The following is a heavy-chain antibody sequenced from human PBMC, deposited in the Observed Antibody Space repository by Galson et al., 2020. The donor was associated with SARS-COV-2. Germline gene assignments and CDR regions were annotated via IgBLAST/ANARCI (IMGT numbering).Heavy chain of an antibody. V-gene: IGHV3-53*01. J-gene: IGHJ5*01. D-gene: IGHD3-3*02. CDR1: EFTVSSNY. CDR2: IYSGGST. CDR3: ARVLGPPHTISHVFDS. Sequence: GGSLRLSCAASEFTVSSNYMSWVRQAPGKGLEWVSVIYSGGSTFYADSVRGRFTISREHSKNILYLQMNSLRAEDTAVYYCARVLGPPHTISHVFDSWGQGTLVTVSS.